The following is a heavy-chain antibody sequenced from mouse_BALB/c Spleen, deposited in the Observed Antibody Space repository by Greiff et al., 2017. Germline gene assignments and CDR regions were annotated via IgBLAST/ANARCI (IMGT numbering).Heavy chain of an antibody. CDR3: ARNYCNYGAWFAY. CDR1: GFTFSSYT. Sequence: DVQLVASGGGLVQPGGSLKLSCAASGFTFSSYTMSWVRQTPEKRLEWVAYISNGGGSTYYPDTVKGRFTISRDNAKNTLYLQMSSLKAEDTAMYYCARNYCNYGAWFAYWGQGTLVTVSA. D-gene: IGHD2-1*01. J-gene: IGHJ3*01. V-gene: IGHV5-12-2*01. CDR2: ISNGGGST.